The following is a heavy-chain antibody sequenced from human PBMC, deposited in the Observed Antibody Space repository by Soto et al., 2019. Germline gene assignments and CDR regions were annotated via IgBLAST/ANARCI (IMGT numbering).Heavy chain of an antibody. CDR3: AREGVGDIVVVLPATGDSAFDI. V-gene: IGHV4-4*02. J-gene: IGHJ3*02. Sequence: SETLSLTCVVSDKSISKDIWWNWVRQPPGQGLEWIGEVHHTKGALYNPALRSRVTVSADLFNSKIFLEVHSLGAADTAVYYCAREGVGDIVVVLPATGDSAFDIWGQGTMVTVSS. CDR1: DKSISKDIW. D-gene: IGHD2-15*01. CDR2: VHHTKGA.